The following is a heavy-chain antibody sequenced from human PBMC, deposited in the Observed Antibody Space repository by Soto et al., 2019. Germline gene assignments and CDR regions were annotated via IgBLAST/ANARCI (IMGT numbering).Heavy chain of an antibody. CDR2: IYYSGST. D-gene: IGHD5-18*01. V-gene: IGHV4-31*03. J-gene: IGHJ6*02. Sequence: SETLSLTCTVSGGSISSGGYYWSWIRQHPGKGLEWIGYIYYSGSTYYNPSLKSRVTISVDTSKNQFSLKLSSVTAADTAVYYCARWGTATPYGMDVWGQGTTVTVSS. CDR3: ARWGTATPYGMDV. CDR1: GGSISSGGYY.